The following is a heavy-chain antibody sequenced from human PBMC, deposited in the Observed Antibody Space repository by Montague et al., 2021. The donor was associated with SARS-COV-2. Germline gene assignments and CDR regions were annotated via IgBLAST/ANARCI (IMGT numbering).Heavy chain of an antibody. J-gene: IGHJ4*02. CDR2: IYYYGSV. CDR3: ARQITMVRKPFDS. Sequence: SETLSLTCTVAGDSVSRSYWNWIRQSPGKGLGWIGNIYYYGSVNYNPSLKSRLSISLDTSKNQLSLTLTSVTAADTATYYCARQITMVRKPFDSWGQGTLVLVSS. CDR1: GDSVSRSY. D-gene: IGHD3-10*01. V-gene: IGHV4-59*08.